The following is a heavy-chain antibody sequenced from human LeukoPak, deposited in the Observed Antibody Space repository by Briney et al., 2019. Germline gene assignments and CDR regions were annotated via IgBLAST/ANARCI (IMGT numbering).Heavy chain of an antibody. V-gene: IGHV3-48*02. CDR1: GITFSSYW. CDR2: ISSSSSTI. D-gene: IGHD2-21*02. CDR3: ARRGCGGDCYQVDY. J-gene: IGHJ4*02. Sequence: GGSLRLSCAASGITFSSYWMDWIRQAPGKGLVWVSHISSSSSTIYYADSVKGRFTISRDNAKNSLYLQMNSLRDEDTAVYYCARRGCGGDCYQVDYWGQGTLVTVSS.